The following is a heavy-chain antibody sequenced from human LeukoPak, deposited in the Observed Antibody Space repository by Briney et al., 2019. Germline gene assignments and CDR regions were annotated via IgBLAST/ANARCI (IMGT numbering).Heavy chain of an antibody. CDR3: AKDSSRSSGYYDY. V-gene: IGHV3-33*06. D-gene: IGHD3-22*01. CDR1: GFTFSSYV. Sequence: GRSLRLSCAASGFTFSSYVMHWVRQAPGKGLEWVAVIWYDGSNKYYADSVKGRFTISRDNSKNTLYLQMNSLRAEDTAVYYCAKDSSRSSGYYDYWGQGTLVTVSS. CDR2: IWYDGSNK. J-gene: IGHJ4*02.